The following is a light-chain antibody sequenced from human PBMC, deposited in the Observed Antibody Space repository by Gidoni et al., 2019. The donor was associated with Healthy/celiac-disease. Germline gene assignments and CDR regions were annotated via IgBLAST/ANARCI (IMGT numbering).Light chain of an antibody. V-gene: IGKV1-39*01. Sequence: DIQMTQSPSSLSASVLDRVTITCRESQSISTYLNWYQQKPGKAPNLLIYAASSLQSGVPSRFSGSGSGTDFTLTISSLQPEDFATYYCQQTYSTPWTFGQGTKVEIK. CDR1: QSISTY. CDR3: QQTYSTPWT. CDR2: AAS. J-gene: IGKJ1*01.